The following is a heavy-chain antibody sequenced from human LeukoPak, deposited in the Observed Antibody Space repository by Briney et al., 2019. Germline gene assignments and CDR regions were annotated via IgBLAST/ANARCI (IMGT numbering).Heavy chain of an antibody. CDR2: INPNSGGT. Sequence: ASVKVSCKASGYTFTGYYMHWVRQAPGQGHEWMGWINPNSGGTNYAQKFQGRVTMTRDTSISTAYMELSRLRSDDTAVYYCARVRTTVTTPTTTNYYYMDVWGKGTTVTVSS. CDR1: GYTFTGYY. D-gene: IGHD4-17*01. J-gene: IGHJ6*03. V-gene: IGHV1-2*02. CDR3: ARVRTTVTTPTTTNYYYMDV.